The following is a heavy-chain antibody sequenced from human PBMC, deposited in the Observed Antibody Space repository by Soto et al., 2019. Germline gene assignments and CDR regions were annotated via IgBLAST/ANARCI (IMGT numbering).Heavy chain of an antibody. V-gene: IGHV3-30*18. CDR3: AKYKGQTYFDY. Sequence: QVQLVESGGGVVQPGRSLKLSCAASGLTFSRAGMHWVRQAPGKGLEWVAVISDDGSNKYYADSVKGRFTISRDNSNNALYLHMDSRRREDTAVYYCAKYKGQTYFDYWGEGPLVTVSS. CDR2: ISDDGSNK. D-gene: IGHD1-20*01. J-gene: IGHJ4*02. CDR1: GLTFSRAG.